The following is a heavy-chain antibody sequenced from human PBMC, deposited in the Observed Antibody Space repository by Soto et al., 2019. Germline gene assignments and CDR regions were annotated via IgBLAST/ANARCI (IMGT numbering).Heavy chain of an antibody. CDR1: GGSFSGYY. V-gene: IGHV4-34*01. CDR3: AGGWLRPYYFDY. Sequence: SETLSLTCAVSGGSFSGYYWSWIRQPPGKGLEWIGEINHSGSTNYNPSLKSRVTISVDTSKNQFSLKLSSVTAADTAVYYCAGGWLRPYYFDYWGQGTLVTVSS. J-gene: IGHJ4*02. D-gene: IGHD5-12*01. CDR2: INHSGST.